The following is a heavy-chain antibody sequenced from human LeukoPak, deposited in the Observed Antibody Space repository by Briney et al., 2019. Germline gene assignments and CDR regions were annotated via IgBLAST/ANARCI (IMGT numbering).Heavy chain of an antibody. J-gene: IGHJ4*02. CDR2: IYTSGST. V-gene: IGHV4-61*02. CDR1: GGSMSSGSYY. CDR3: AREAYDYVWGSYRPYYFDY. Sequence: PSQTLSLTCTVSGGSMSSGSYYWSWIRQPAGKGLEWFGRIYTSGSTNYNPSLKSRVPISVDPSKNQCSLKLSSVTAADTAVYYCAREAYDYVWGSYRPYYFDYWGQGTLVTVSS. D-gene: IGHD3-16*02.